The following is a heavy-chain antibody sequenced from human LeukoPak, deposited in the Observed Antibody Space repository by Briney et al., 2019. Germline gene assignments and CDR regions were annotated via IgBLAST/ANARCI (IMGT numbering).Heavy chain of an antibody. CDR3: ARRTRGRDGYNFVDY. J-gene: IGHJ4*02. CDR2: IYYSGST. D-gene: IGHD5-24*01. CDR1: GGSISSGGYS. V-gene: IGHV4-61*08. Sequence: PSETLSLTCAVSGGSISSGGYSWNWIRQPPGKGLEWIGYIYYSGSTNYNPSLKSRVTISVDTSKNQFSLKLSSVTAADTAVYYCARRTRGRDGYNFVDYWGQGTLVTVSS.